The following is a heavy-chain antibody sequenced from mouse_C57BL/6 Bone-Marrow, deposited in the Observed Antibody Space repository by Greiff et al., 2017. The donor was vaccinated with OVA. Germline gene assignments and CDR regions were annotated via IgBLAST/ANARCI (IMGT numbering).Heavy chain of an antibody. Sequence: QVQLQQPGAELVKPGASVKLSCKASGYTFTSYWMHWVKQRPGQGLEWIGMIHPNSGSTNYNEKFKSKATLTVDKSSSTDYMQLSSLTSEASAFYYCARTEGRFDYWGQGTTLTVSS. CDR3: ARTEGRFDY. CDR1: GYTFTSYW. V-gene: IGHV1-64*01. J-gene: IGHJ2*01. CDR2: IHPNSGST.